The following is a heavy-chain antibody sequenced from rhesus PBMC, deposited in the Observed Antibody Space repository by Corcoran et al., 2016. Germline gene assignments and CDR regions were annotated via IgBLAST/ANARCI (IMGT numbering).Heavy chain of an antibody. V-gene: IGHV3S5*01. D-gene: IGHD6-13*01. J-gene: IGHJ4*01. CDR3: AKGSYSSWSVDY. CDR1: GFTFSSYG. CDR2: INSGGGST. Sequence: EVQLVETGGGLVQPGGSLKLSCAASGFTFSSYGMSWVRQAPGKGLEWVSAINSGGGSTCYADSVKGRFTISREHSKNTLSLQMNSLRAEDTAVYYCAKGSYSSWSVDYWGQGVLVTVSS.